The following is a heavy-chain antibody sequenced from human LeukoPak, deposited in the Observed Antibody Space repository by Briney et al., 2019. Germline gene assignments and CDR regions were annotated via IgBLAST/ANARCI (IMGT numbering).Heavy chain of an antibody. CDR3: ARGSRYYFDY. J-gene: IGHJ4*02. Sequence: SETLSLTCTVSGGSISSYYWSWIRQPPGKGLEWIGYIYYSGSANYNPSLKSRVTISVDTSKNQFSLKLSSVTAADTAVYYCARGSRYYFDYWGQGTLVTVSS. V-gene: IGHV4-59*01. CDR1: GGSISSYY. CDR2: IYYSGSA.